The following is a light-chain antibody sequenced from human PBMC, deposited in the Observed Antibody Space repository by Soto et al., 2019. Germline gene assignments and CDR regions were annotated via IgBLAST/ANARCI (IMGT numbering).Light chain of an antibody. CDR1: QSVSSSY. V-gene: IGKV3-20*01. CDR3: QHYGSSPWTYT. CDR2: GAS. J-gene: IGKJ2*01. Sequence: EIVLTQSPGTLSLSPGERATLSCRASQSVSSSYLAWYQQKPGQAPRLRLYGASSRATGSPDRFSGSGSGTEFTLTISRLEPEDFAVYYCQHYGSSPWTYTFGQGTNLDIK.